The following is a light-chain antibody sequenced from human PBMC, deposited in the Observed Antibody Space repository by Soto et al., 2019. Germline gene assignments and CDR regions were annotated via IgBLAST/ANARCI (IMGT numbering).Light chain of an antibody. V-gene: IGKV3D-20*01. CDR3: QQYGSSPPR. J-gene: IGKJ1*01. CDR1: QSVSSGY. Sequence: EIVLTQSPATLSLSPGERATLSCGASQSVSSGYLAWYQQKPGLAPRLLIYDASSRATGIPDRFSGSGSGTDFTLTISRLEPEDFAVYYGQQYGSSPPRFGQGTKVEIK. CDR2: DAS.